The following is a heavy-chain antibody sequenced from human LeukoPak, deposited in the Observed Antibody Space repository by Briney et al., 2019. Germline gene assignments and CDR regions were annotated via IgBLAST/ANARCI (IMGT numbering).Heavy chain of an antibody. CDR3: AKDPGYYDFWSGYSGYFDY. D-gene: IGHD3-3*01. J-gene: IGHJ4*02. CDR2: ISGSGGST. Sequence: GGSLRLSCAASGFSFSSYAMTWVRQAPGKGLEWVSGISGSGGSTYYADSVKGRFTISRDNSKNTLYLQMNSLRPEDTAVYYCAKDPGYYDFWSGYSGYFDYWGQGTLVTVSS. V-gene: IGHV3-23*01. CDR1: GFSFSSYA.